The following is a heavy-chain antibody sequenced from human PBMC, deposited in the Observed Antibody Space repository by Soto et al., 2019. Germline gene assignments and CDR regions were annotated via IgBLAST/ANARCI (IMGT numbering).Heavy chain of an antibody. CDR1: GFTFSSYA. CDR2: ISGSGDKT. Sequence: PWGSLRLSCAASGFTFSSYAMSWFRQAPGKGLEWVSAISGSGDKTYYADSVKGRFTISRDNSKNALYLQMNSLRAEDTAVYYCAKDGKIAAAGTWVKYFDYWGRGTLVTVSS. CDR3: AKDGKIAAAGTWVKYFDY. D-gene: IGHD6-13*01. J-gene: IGHJ4*02. V-gene: IGHV3-23*01.